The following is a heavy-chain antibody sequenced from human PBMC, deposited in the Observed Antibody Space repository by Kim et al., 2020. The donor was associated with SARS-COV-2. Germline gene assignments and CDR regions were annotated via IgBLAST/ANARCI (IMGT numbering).Heavy chain of an antibody. J-gene: IGHJ6*02. V-gene: IGHV3-30*07. Sequence: KYNAGSETGQFTISRDNYKNTLYLQMNRLSAEDTAVYYCARESDYGMDVWGQGTTVTVSS. CDR3: ARESDYGMDV. D-gene: IGHD3-3*01. CDR2: K.